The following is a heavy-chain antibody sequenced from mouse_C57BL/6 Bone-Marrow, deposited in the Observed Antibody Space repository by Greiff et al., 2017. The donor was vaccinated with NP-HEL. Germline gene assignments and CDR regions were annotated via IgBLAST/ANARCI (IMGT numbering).Heavy chain of an antibody. CDR1: GYPFTSYW. CDR2: IDPSDRYT. Sequence: VQLQQPGAELVMPGASVKLSCKASGYPFTSYWMHWVKQRPGHGLEWIGEIDPSDRYTNYNQKFKGKSTFTVDKSSSTAYMQLSSLTSEDSAVYYCALDSSGRYFDYWGQGTTLTVSS. V-gene: IGHV1-69*01. D-gene: IGHD3-2*02. J-gene: IGHJ2*01. CDR3: ALDSSGRYFDY.